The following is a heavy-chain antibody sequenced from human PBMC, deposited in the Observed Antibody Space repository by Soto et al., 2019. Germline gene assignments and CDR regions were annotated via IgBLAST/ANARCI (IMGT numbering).Heavy chain of an antibody. D-gene: IGHD3-10*01. CDR2: IYFTGTT. J-gene: IGHJ4*02. Sequence: SETLSLTCDVSGYAISSGFYWAWIRQPPGKRLEWIGNIYFTGTTSYNPSLKTRVTMSVDTSKNQFSLRLSSVTAADTAVFYCARARRIGMSGSQGDSWGQGTKVTVSS. V-gene: IGHV4-38-2*01. CDR1: GYAISSGFY. CDR3: ARARRIGMSGSQGDS.